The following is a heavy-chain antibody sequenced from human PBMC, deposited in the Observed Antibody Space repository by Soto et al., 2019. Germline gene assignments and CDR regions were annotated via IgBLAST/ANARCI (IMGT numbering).Heavy chain of an antibody. V-gene: IGHV4-39*01. CDR3: ARLKGYCSGGSCYSPYYYYGMDV. CDR1: GGSISSSSYY. CDR2: IYYSGST. Sequence: NPSETLSLTCTVSGGSISSSSYYWGWVRQPPGKGLEWIGSIYYSGSTYYNPSLKSRVTISVDTSKNQFSLKLSSVTAADTAVYYCARLKGYCSGGSCYSPYYYYGMDVWGQGTTVTVSS. J-gene: IGHJ6*02. D-gene: IGHD2-15*01.